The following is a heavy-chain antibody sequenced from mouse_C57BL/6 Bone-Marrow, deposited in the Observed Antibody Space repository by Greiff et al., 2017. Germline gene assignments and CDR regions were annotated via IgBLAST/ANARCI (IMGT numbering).Heavy chain of an antibody. J-gene: IGHJ2*01. V-gene: IGHV14-4*01. CDR1: GFNIKDDY. Sequence: EVQLQQSGAELVRPGASVKLSCTASGFNIKDDYMHWVKQRPEQGLEWIGWIDPENGDTEYASKFQGKATITADTSSNTAYLQLSSLTSDDTAVYYGTTLLRTREYYFDYCGQGTTLTVSS. D-gene: IGHD1-1*01. CDR3: TTLLRTREYYFDY. CDR2: IDPENGDT.